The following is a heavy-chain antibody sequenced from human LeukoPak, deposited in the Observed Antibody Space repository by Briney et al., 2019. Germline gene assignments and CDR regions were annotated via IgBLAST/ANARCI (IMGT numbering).Heavy chain of an antibody. Sequence: SGGSLRLSCAASGFTLSRFAMHWVRQAPGKGLEWVSAISGSGGSTYYADSVKGRFTISRDNSKNTLYLQMNSLRAEDTAVYYCAKNVDTAMVTLGFDYWGQGTLVTVSS. CDR3: AKNVDTAMVTLGFDY. D-gene: IGHD5-18*01. CDR1: GFTLSRFA. V-gene: IGHV3-23*01. CDR2: ISGSGGST. J-gene: IGHJ4*02.